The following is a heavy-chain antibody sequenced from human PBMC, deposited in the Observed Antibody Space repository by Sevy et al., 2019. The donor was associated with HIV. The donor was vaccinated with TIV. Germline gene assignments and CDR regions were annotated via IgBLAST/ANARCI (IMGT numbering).Heavy chain of an antibody. D-gene: IGHD3-22*01. CDR2: ISSSGSTI. CDR3: ARARGQLYYYDSSGDDYFDY. V-gene: IGHV3-11*01. J-gene: IGHJ4*02. Sequence: GGSLRLSCAASGFTFSDYYMSWIRQAPGKGLEWVSYISSSGSTIYYADSVKGRFTISRDSAKNSLYLQMNSLRAEDTAVYYCARARGQLYYYDSSGDDYFDYWGQGTLVTVSS. CDR1: GFTFSDYY.